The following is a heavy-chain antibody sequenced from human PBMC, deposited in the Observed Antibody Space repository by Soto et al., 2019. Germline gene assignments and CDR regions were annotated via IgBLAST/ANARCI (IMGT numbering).Heavy chain of an antibody. Sequence: QLQLVQSGAEVKKPGSSVKVSCKASGGTFSSYAISWLRQAPGQGLEWMGGIIPIFGTANYAQKFQGRVTITADESTSTAYMELSSLRSEDTAVYDCARDRRRGYSSSYYYGMDVWGQGTTVTVPS. J-gene: IGHJ6*02. CDR1: GGTFSSYA. CDR2: IIPIFGTA. D-gene: IGHD6-6*01. CDR3: ARDRRRGYSSSYYYGMDV. V-gene: IGHV1-69*01.